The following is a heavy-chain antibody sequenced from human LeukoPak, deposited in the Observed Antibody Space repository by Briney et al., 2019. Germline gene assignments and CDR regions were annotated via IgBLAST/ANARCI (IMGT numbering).Heavy chain of an antibody. CDR2: IRSKANSYAT. J-gene: IGHJ3*02. Sequence: GGSLRLSCAASGFTFSGSAMHWVRQASGKGLEWVGRIRSKANSYATAYAASVKGRFTISRDDSKNTAYLQMNSLKTEDTAVYYCTRPIVGVTVFDIWGQGTMVTVSS. V-gene: IGHV3-73*01. CDR1: GFTFSGSA. D-gene: IGHD1-26*01. CDR3: TRPIVGVTVFDI.